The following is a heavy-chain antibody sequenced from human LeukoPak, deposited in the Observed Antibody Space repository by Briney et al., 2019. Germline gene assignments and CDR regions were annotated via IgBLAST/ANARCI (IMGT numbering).Heavy chain of an antibody. J-gene: IGHJ4*02. CDR2: IKQDGSEK. V-gene: IGHV3-7*03. D-gene: IGHD4-23*01. Sequence: PGGSLRLSCAASGFIFSSYWMSWVRQAPGKGLEWVANIKQDGSEKYYVDSVKGRFTISRDNAKNSLYLQMNSLRAEDTAVYYCAKLTVVISTPTGDYWGQGTLVTVSS. CDR1: GFIFSSYW. CDR3: AKLTVVISTPTGDY.